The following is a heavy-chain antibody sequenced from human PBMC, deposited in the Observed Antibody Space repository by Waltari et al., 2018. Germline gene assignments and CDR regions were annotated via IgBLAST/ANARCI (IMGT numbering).Heavy chain of an antibody. J-gene: IGHJ3*02. D-gene: IGHD5-18*01. CDR3: ARANFIQLYAFDI. Sequence: EVQLVESGGGRVKPGGSLKLSCAALGFTFSSYSMNWARQAPGKGLKWVSSISSSSSYIYYADSVKGRFTISRDNAKNSLYLQMNSLRAEDTAVYYCARANFIQLYAFDIWGQGTMVTVSS. V-gene: IGHV3-21*01. CDR2: ISSSSSYI. CDR1: GFTFSSYS.